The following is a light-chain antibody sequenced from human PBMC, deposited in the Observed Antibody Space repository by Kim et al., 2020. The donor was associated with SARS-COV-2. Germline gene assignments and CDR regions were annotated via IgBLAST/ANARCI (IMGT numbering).Light chain of an antibody. J-gene: IGKJ5*01. CDR1: QSVRTS. Sequence: SPGERATLSCRASQSVRTSLAWYQQKPGQAPRLLIYDASDRATGITARFSGSGSGTDFTLTISSLEAEDFAVYYCQQRSNWPLGTFGQGTRLEIK. V-gene: IGKV3-11*01. CDR2: DAS. CDR3: QQRSNWPLGT.